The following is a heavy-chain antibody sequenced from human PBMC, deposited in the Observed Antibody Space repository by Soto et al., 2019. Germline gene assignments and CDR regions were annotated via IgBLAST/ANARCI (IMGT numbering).Heavy chain of an antibody. CDR2: INHSGST. J-gene: IGHJ6*02. Sequence: LSLTCAVYGGSFSGYYWIWIRHPPGKGLEWIGEINHSGSTNYNPSLKSRVTISVDTSKNQFSLKLSSVTAADTAVYYCARGVAAAGSYYYYGMDVWGQGTTVTVSS. CDR3: ARGVAAAGSYYYYGMDV. V-gene: IGHV4-34*01. D-gene: IGHD6-13*01. CDR1: GGSFSGYY.